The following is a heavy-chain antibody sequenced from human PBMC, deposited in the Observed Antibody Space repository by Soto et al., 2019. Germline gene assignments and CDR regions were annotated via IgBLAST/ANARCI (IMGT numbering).Heavy chain of an antibody. CDR1: GGSIYTGVYS. Sequence: SETLSLTCAASGGSIYTGVYSGNWIRQPPGKGLEWIGYIHHSATTYYNPSLKSRVTISADSSKNQFSLKLISVSAADTAVYYCASAIDVRPYLVNFWGQGILVTVSS. J-gene: IGHJ4*02. D-gene: IGHD3-10*02. CDR3: ASAIDVRPYLVNF. V-gene: IGHV4-30-2*01. CDR2: IHHSATT.